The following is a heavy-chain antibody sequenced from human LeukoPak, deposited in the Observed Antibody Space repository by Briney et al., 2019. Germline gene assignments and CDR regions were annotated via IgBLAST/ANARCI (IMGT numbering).Heavy chain of an antibody. V-gene: IGHV3-48*03. CDR2: IGSSGSTI. CDR3: AELGITMIGGV. CDR1: GFTFSTYE. D-gene: IGHD3-10*02. J-gene: IGHJ6*04. Sequence: GGSLRLSCEASGFTFSTYEMNWVRQTPGKGLEWVSCIGSSGSTIYYADSVKGRFTISRDNGKNSLYLHMNSLRAEDTAVYYCAELGITMIGGVWGKGTTVTISS.